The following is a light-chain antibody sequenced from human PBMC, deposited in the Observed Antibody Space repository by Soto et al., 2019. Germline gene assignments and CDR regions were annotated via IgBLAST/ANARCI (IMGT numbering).Light chain of an antibody. Sequence: DIQMTQSRSSLSSSVGDKFTVSGRASQSISRYLNWYQQKPGKAPKLLIYAASSLQSGVPSRFSGSGSGTDFTLTVNSLQPEDFAIYYCQQSYSSPITVGQGHDGRL. CDR1: QSISRY. CDR3: QQSYSSPIT. J-gene: IGKJ5*01. V-gene: IGKV1-39*01. CDR2: AAS.